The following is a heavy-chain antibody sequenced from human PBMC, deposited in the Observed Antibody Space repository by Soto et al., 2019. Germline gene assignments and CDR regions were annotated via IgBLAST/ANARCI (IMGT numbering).Heavy chain of an antibody. D-gene: IGHD2-21*01. CDR1: GGSFSGYY. CDR2: INQSVST. CDR3: ARDKIAGLFDY. Sequence: QVQPQQWGAGLLKPSETLSLTYAVYGGSFSGYYWTWIRQPPGTGLEWTGEINQSVSTNYNPSLKMRVTNSVGTPNNQFSLKLPSVTAADTAVQYFARDKIAGLFDYCGHGTLLTVSS. J-gene: IGHJ4*01. V-gene: IGHV4-34*01.